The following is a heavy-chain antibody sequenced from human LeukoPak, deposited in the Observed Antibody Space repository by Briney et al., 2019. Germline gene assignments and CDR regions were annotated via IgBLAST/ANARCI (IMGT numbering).Heavy chain of an antibody. CDR3: ARRGRGQHYDFWSGYSLWCMDV. Sequence: GASVKVSCKASGGTFSSYAISWVRQAPGQGLEWMGGIIPIFGTANYAQKFQGRVTITADESTSTAYMELSSLRSEDTAVYYCARRGRGQHYDFWSGYSLWCMDVWGKGTTVTVSS. CDR1: GGTFSSYA. D-gene: IGHD3-3*01. CDR2: IIPIFGTA. V-gene: IGHV1-69*13. J-gene: IGHJ6*03.